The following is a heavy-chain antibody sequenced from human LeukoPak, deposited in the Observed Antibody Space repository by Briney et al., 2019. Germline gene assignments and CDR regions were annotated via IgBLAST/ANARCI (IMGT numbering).Heavy chain of an antibody. Sequence: PSETLSLTCTVSGGSISSNSYYWGWIRQPPGKGLEWIGSIFYSGSTYYNPSLKSRVTISVDTSKNQFSLRLSSVTAADTAVYYCARWGTYASTSNWFDPWGQGTLVTVSS. D-gene: IGHD2-2*01. CDR1: GGSISSNSYY. CDR2: IFYSGST. CDR3: ARWGTYASTSNWFDP. V-gene: IGHV4-39*07. J-gene: IGHJ5*02.